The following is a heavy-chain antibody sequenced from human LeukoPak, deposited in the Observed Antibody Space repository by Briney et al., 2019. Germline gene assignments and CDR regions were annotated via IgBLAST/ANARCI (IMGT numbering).Heavy chain of an antibody. D-gene: IGHD6-13*01. V-gene: IGHV3-48*04. Sequence: GGSLRLSCVASGFNFYSFTMNWVRQAPGKGLEWVSYISSGGDTIYYRDSVKGRFTISRDNAKNSLYLQMNNLRVEDSGVYYCATTTSSSWSPFDYWGQGTLVAVSS. CDR2: ISSGGDTI. CDR1: GFNFYSFT. CDR3: ATTTSSSWSPFDY. J-gene: IGHJ4*02.